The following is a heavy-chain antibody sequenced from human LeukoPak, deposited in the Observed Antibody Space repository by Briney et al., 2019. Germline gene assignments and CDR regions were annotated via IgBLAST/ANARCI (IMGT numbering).Heavy chain of an antibody. V-gene: IGHV3-7*03. CDR3: ARGFSYGSDYFDL. CDR1: GFTFTSDC. CDR2: IKQDGREK. J-gene: IGHJ4*02. Sequence: PGGSLRLSCAASGFTFTSDCMSWVRQTPGKGREWVAIIKQDGREKFYVDSGKGRFTISRDNAKNSLYLQMDTLRAEGTAVYFCARGFSYGSDYFDLWGQGTPVTVSS. D-gene: IGHD5-18*01.